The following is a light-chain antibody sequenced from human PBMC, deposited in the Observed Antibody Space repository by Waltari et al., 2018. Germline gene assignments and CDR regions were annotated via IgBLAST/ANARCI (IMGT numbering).Light chain of an antibody. V-gene: IGLV2-14*03. CDR2: DVN. Sequence: QSALTQPASVSGSPGQSIPISCTGASSDIGAYNYVSWYQQHPDEAPKLMIYDVNNRPSGVSNRFSGSKSGNTASLTISGLQAEDEADYYCCSYTSSSPYVFGTGTKVTVL. J-gene: IGLJ1*01. CDR1: SSDIGAYNY. CDR3: CSYTSSSPYV.